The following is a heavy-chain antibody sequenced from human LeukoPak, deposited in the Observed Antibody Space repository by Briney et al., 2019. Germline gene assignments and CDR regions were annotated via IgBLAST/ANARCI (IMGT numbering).Heavy chain of an antibody. D-gene: IGHD2/OR15-2a*01. CDR3: ATDFLGFDP. Sequence: ASVKVSCKVSGSTLTELSMHWVRQAPGEGLEWMGGFDPEDGEAIYAQKIQGRVTMTEDTSTDTVYMELSSLRSEDTAVYYCATDFLGFDPWGQGTLVTVSS. CDR1: GSTLTELS. V-gene: IGHV1-24*01. J-gene: IGHJ5*02. CDR2: FDPEDGEA.